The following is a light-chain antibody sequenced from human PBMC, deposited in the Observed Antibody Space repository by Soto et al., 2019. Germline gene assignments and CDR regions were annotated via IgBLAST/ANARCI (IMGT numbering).Light chain of an antibody. V-gene: IGKV1-5*03. CDR3: QQYNSSPRT. CDR2: RAS. Sequence: DIQMTQSPSTLSASVGDSVTITCRASQSISTWLAWFQQKTGKAPKFLINRASSLESGIPSRFSGSGSGTEFTLTISSLQPDDFATYYCQQYNSSPRTFGQGTKVEIK. CDR1: QSISTW. J-gene: IGKJ1*01.